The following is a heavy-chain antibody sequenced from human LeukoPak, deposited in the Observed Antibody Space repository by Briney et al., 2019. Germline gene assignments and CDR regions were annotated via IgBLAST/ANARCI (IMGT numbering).Heavy chain of an antibody. CDR2: IYSGSST. CDR3: AFGDYVGPPWFDP. V-gene: IGHV3-66*01. D-gene: IGHD4-17*01. CDR1: GFTVSSNY. Sequence: GGSLRLSCAASGFTVSSNYMSWVRQAPGKGLEWVSVIYSGSSTYYADSVKGRFTISRDNSKNTLYLQMNSLRAEDTAVYYCAFGDYVGPPWFDPWGQGTLVTVSS. J-gene: IGHJ5*02.